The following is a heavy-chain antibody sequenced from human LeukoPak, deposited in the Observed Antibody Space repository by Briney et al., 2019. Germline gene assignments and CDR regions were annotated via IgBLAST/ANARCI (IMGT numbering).Heavy chain of an antibody. Sequence: ASVKVSCKVSGYTLTELSMHWVRQAPGKGLEWMGGFDPEDGETIYAQKFQGRVTMTEDTSTDTAYMELSSLRSEDTAVYYCATAGPRCSSTSCYRDQYYYYYMDVWGKGTTVTVSS. CDR2: FDPEDGET. CDR3: ATAGPRCSSTSCYRDQYYYYYMDV. J-gene: IGHJ6*03. CDR1: GYTLTELS. V-gene: IGHV1-24*01. D-gene: IGHD2-2*01.